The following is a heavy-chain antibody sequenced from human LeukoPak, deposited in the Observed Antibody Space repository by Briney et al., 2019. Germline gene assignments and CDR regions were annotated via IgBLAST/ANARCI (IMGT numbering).Heavy chain of an antibody. Sequence: SETLSLTCTVSGGSISRNNDYWPWIRQPPGKGLEWIGSMQYSGSTHYNPSLKSRVTISPETSKRPFSLKVSSVTAAETAAYYSALEAEYICEPGWFDPSGDGTLVTASP. J-gene: IGHJ5*02. D-gene: IGHD2/OR15-2a*01. CDR1: GGSISRNNDY. CDR2: MQYSGST. V-gene: IGHV4-39*01. CDR3: ALEAEYICEPGWFDP.